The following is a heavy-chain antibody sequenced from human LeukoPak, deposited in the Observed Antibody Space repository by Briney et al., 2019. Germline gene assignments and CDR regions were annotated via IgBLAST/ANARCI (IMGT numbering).Heavy chain of an antibody. CDR1: GGTFSSYA. D-gene: IGHD6-25*01. CDR2: IIPIFGTA. J-gene: IGHJ6*02. V-gene: IGHV1-69*13. Sequence: SVKVSYKASGGTFSSYAISWVRQAPGQGLEWMGGIIPIFGTANYAQKFQGRVTITADESTSTAYMELSSLRSEDTAVYYCAREAALPPPWSDYYYGMDVWGRGTTVTVSS. CDR3: AREAALPPPWSDYYYGMDV.